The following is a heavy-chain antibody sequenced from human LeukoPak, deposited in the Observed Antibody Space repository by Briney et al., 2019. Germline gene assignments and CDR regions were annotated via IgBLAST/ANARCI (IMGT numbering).Heavy chain of an antibody. J-gene: IGHJ4*02. CDR3: ARDTGWRYGGLAFDY. V-gene: IGHV3-21*01. Sequence: GGSLRLSCAASGFTFSSYSMNWVRQAPGKGLEWVSSISSSSSYIYYADSVKGRFTISRDNAKNSLYLQMNSLRAEDTAVYYCARDTGWRYGGLAFDYWGQGTLVTVSS. CDR2: ISSSSSYI. CDR1: GFTFSSYS. D-gene: IGHD1-26*01.